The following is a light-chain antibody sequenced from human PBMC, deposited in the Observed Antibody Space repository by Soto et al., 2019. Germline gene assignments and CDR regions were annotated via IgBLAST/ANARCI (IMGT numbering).Light chain of an antibody. CDR1: QSVASH. CDR2: GAS. CDR3: QQYGNSPWT. Sequence: EIVMTQSPATLSVSPGESATLSCRASQSVASHLAWYQQKPGQAPRLLIFGASVRATGIPARFSGSGSGTEFTLTITRLEPEDFAVYHCQQYGNSPWTFGQGTKVEIK. J-gene: IGKJ1*01. V-gene: IGKV3-15*01.